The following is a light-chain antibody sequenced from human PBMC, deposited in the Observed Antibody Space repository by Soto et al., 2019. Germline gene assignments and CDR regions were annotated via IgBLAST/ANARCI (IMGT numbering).Light chain of an antibody. CDR1: SSDVGGYKY. Sequence: QSALTQPASVSGSPGQSITISCTGTSSDVGGYKYVSWYQHHPGKAPKLMIYEVSNRPSGVSNRFSGSKSGNTASLTISGLQAEYEADYYCSSYTSSSTLVFGGGTKLTVL. CDR3: SSYTSSSTLV. J-gene: IGLJ2*01. CDR2: EVS. V-gene: IGLV2-14*01.